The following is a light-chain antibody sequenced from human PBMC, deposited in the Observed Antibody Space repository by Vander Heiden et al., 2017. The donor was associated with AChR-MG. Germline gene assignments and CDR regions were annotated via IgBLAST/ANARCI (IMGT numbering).Light chain of an antibody. CDR3: QQYNTYHT. J-gene: IGKJ2*01. Sequence: DIQMTQPPSPLSASVGDRVTITCRASQSISSWLAWYQQKPGKAPKLLIYKASSLESGVPSRFSGSGSGTEFTLTISSLQPDDFATYYCQQYNTYHTFGQGTKLEIK. V-gene: IGKV1-5*03. CDR1: QSISSW. CDR2: KAS.